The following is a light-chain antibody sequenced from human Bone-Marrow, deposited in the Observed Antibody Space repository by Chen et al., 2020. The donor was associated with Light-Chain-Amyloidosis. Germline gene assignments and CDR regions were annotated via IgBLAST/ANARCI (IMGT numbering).Light chain of an antibody. CDR1: DIGSKN. Sequence: SYVLTQAPSVSAAPGQTATIFCGGNDIGSKNLHWYRQRPGQAPVLIVYDDTDRSSGIPARFSGSNSGSTATLTISGVEAGDEADYYCHVWDDISDHHVFGGGTKLTVL. CDR2: DDT. V-gene: IGLV3-21*02. J-gene: IGLJ2*01. CDR3: HVWDDISDHHV.